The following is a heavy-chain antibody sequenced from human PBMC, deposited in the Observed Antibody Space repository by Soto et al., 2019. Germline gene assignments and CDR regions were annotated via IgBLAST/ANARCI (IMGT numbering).Heavy chain of an antibody. CDR2: ITSSGGAT. J-gene: IGHJ6*03. CDR1: GISLSSSA. Sequence: PGGSLRLSCAGSGISLSSSAVSWVRQAPGKGLEWVSSITSSGGATYYGDSVKGRFTISRDFSKNTLYLQMDSLRVEDTAIYYCAKAGTGCCYYYYMDVWGKGTTVTVSS. D-gene: IGHD2-2*01. V-gene: IGHV3-23*01. CDR3: AKAGTGCCYYYYMDV.